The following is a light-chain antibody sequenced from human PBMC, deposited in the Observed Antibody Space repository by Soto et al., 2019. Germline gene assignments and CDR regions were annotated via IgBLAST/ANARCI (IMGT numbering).Light chain of an antibody. Sequence: DIQMTQSPSSLSASAGDRVTITCRASKDIGNDLCWYQQKPGQAPKRLIHAASSLQSGVSSRFSGSGSGTEFTLIISSLQPEDFATYYCLQLNSYPLTFGGGTKRDIK. CDR1: KDIGND. J-gene: IGKJ4*01. CDR2: AAS. CDR3: LQLNSYPLT. V-gene: IGKV1-17*01.